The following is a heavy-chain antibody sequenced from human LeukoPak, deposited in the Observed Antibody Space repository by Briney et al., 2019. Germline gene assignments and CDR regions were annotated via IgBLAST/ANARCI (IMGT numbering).Heavy chain of an antibody. J-gene: IGHJ4*01. CDR1: GFNFIDYS. CDR2: IGISSGNT. Sequence: GGSLRLSCPASGFNFIDYSMNWVRQAPGKGLEWISYIGISSGNTKYADSVKGRFSISRDKATNSLYLQMNSLRVEDTAMYYCVRDHRDAFDNWGHGTLVTVSS. V-gene: IGHV3-48*01. CDR3: VRDHRDAFDN.